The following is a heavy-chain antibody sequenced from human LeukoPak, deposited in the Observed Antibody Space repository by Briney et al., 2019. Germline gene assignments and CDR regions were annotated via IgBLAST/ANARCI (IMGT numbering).Heavy chain of an antibody. CDR2: IDDSGTSA. J-gene: IGHJ4*02. CDR1: GFTFRFSA. D-gene: IGHD2-2*01. CDR3: AKDWAFDIVVVPAGDY. Sequence: RAGGSLRLSCAASGFTFRFSAMNWVRQTPGKGLEWVSTIDDSGTSAHYADSVKGRFTISRDNSKNTLYLQMNSLRAEDTAVYYCAKDWAFDIVVVPAGDYWGQGTLVTVSS. V-gene: IGHV3-23*01.